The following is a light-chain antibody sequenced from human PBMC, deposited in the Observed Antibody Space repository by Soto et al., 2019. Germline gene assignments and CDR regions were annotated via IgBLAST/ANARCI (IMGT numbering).Light chain of an antibody. Sequence: EIQMTQSPSSLSASIGDRVTITCRARQTINSYLNWYQQKPGKAPKLLIYAASSLQSGVPSRFSGSGSGTDFTLTIRSLQPEDSATYYFQQSYSTPHTFGHGTNLEI. CDR1: QTINSY. CDR2: AAS. CDR3: QQSYSTPHT. J-gene: IGKJ2*01. V-gene: IGKV1-39*01.